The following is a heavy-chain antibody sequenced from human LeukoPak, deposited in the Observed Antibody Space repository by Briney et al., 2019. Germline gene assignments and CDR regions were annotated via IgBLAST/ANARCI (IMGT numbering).Heavy chain of an antibody. CDR2: MYYSGST. CDR3: ASWADYYDSSGYPDY. Sequence: PSETLSLTCTVSGGSISSYYWNWIRQPPGKGLEWIGYMYYSGSTNYNPSLKSRVTISVDTSKNQFSLKLSSLTAADTAVYYCASWADYYDSSGYPDYWGQGTLVTVSS. V-gene: IGHV4-59*01. CDR1: GGSISSYY. J-gene: IGHJ4*02. D-gene: IGHD3-22*01.